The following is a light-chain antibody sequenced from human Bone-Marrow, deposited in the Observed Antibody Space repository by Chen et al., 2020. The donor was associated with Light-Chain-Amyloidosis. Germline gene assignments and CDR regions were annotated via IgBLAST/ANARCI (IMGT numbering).Light chain of an antibody. V-gene: IGLV6-57*01. Sequence: NFMLTQPHSVSESPGKTEIISCTRSSGSITTNYVQWYQQRPGSSPTTVIYEDDQRPSGVPDRFSGSIERSSDSASLTISVLKNEDEADYYCQCYRGSREGMFGGGTKLTVL. CDR1: SGSITTNY. CDR2: EDD. CDR3: QCYRGSREGM. J-gene: IGLJ3*02.